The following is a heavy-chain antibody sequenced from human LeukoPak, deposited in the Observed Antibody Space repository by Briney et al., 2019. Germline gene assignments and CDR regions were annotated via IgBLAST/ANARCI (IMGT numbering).Heavy chain of an antibody. V-gene: IGHV4-38-2*02. CDR2: IYYSGST. CDR1: GYSISSSYY. J-gene: IGHJ4*02. Sequence: SETLSLTCTVSGYSISSSYYWGWIRQPPGKGLEWIGSIYYSGSTYYNPSLKSRVTISVDTSKNQFSLKLSSVTAADTAVYYCARRDYYDSSGCFDYWGQGTLVTVSS. D-gene: IGHD3-22*01. CDR3: ARRDYYDSSGCFDY.